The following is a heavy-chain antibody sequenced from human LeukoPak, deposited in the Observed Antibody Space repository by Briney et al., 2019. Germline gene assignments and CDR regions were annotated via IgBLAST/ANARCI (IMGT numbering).Heavy chain of an antibody. CDR3: ARGSSSSSGWYYYYYYMDV. Sequence: PGGSLRLSCAASGFTVSSNYMSWVRQAPGKGLEWVSVIYSGGSTYYADSVKGRFTISRDNSKNTLYLQMNSLRAEDTAVYYCARGSSSSSGWYYYYYYMDVWGKGTTVTVSS. V-gene: IGHV3-53*01. J-gene: IGHJ6*03. CDR1: GFTVSSNY. D-gene: IGHD6-19*01. CDR2: IYSGGST.